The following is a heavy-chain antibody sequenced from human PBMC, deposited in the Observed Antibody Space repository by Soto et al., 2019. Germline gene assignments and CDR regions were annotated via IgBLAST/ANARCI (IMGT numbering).Heavy chain of an antibody. CDR2: IYYSGST. CDR3: ARHDDYGDPKTNFDY. Sequence: SETLSLTCPVSGGSLSSYYLSWIRQPPGKGLEWIGYIYYSGSTNYNPSLKSRVTISVDTSKNQFSLKLSSVTAADTAVYYCARHDDYGDPKTNFDYRGQGTLVTVSS. J-gene: IGHJ4*02. CDR1: GGSLSSYY. D-gene: IGHD4-17*01. V-gene: IGHV4-59*08.